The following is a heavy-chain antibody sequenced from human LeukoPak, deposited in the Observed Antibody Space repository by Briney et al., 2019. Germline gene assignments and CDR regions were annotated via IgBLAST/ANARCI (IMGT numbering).Heavy chain of an antibody. D-gene: IGHD1-26*01. Sequence: SETLSPTCVLYAGSHIVYYLSCIRQLRGKGLEWIGEINHSGSTNYNPSLKSRVTISVDTSKNQFFLKPSSVTAADTAVYYSARGGSPVGATNDYWGQGTLVTVSS. CDR2: INHSGST. V-gene: IGHV4-34*01. CDR1: AGSHIVYY. J-gene: IGHJ4*02. CDR3: ARGGSPVGATNDY.